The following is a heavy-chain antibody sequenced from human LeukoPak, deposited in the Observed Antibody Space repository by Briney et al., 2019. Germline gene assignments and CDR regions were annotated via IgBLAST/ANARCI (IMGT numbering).Heavy chain of an antibody. D-gene: IGHD3-3*01. CDR1: GFTFTSHW. CDR2: INNDGSST. J-gene: IGHJ4*02. CDR3: ARGGLGVGVDH. V-gene: IGHV3-74*01. Sequence: PGGSLRLSCAASGFTFTSHWMHWVRQAPGKGLVWVSYINNDGSSTSYADSVKGRFTISRDNAKNTLYMQLNSLRVEDTAVYYCARGGLGVGVDHWGQGTLVTVSS.